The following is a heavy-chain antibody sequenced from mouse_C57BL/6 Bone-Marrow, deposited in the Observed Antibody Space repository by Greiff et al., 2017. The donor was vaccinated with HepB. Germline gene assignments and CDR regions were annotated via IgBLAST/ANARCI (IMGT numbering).Heavy chain of an antibody. J-gene: IGHJ4*01. CDR1: GYTFTDYY. CDR3: ARCDYYSNYVAMDY. Sequence: EVQLQQSGPELVKPGASVKISCKASGYTFTDYYMNWVKQSHGKSLEWIGDINPNNGGTSYNQKLKGKATLTVDKSSSTAYMELRSLTSEDSAVYYCARCDYYSNYVAMDYWGQGTSVTVSS. D-gene: IGHD2-5*01. V-gene: IGHV1-26*01. CDR2: INPNNGGT.